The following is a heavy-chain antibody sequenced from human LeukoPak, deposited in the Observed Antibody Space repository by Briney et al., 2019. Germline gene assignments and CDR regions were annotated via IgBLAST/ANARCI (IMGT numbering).Heavy chain of an antibody. CDR2: ISSDGSIK. J-gene: IGHJ4*02. D-gene: IGHD3-3*01. Sequence: GGSLRLSCTASKFTFSHYGMQWVRQAPGKGLEWVAVISSDGSIKVYADSVKGRFTLSRDNSINTVDLQMNSLRAEDTAVYYCVKEYHSRGFGAYFNYWGQGTLVTVSS. V-gene: IGHV3-30*18. CDR3: VKEYHSRGFGAYFNY. CDR1: KFTFSHYG.